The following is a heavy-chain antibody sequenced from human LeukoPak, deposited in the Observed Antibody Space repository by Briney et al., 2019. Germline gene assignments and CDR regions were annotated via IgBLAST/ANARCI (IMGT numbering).Heavy chain of an antibody. V-gene: IGHV4-59*01. Sequence: PSETLSLTCTVSGGSISSYYWSWIRQPPGKGLEWIGYIYYSGSTNYNPPLKSRVTISVDTSKNQFSLKLSSVTAADTAVYYCAREIAAAGVMFDPWGQGTLVTVSS. CDR1: GGSISSYY. D-gene: IGHD6-13*01. J-gene: IGHJ5*02. CDR3: AREIAAAGVMFDP. CDR2: IYYSGST.